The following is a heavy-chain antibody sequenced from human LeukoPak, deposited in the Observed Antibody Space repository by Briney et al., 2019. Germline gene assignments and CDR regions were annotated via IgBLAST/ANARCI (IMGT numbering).Heavy chain of an antibody. CDR3: ARFSTSRKLYYYYMDV. CDR2: IDYSGST. CDR1: GGSITTSDYY. V-gene: IGHV4-39*01. Sequence: PSETLSLTCTVSGGSITTSDYYWGWIRQPPGKGLEWIGNIDYSGSTNYNPSLKSRVTISVDTSRNQFSLNLSSVTAADTAVYYCARFSTSRKLYYYYMDVWGKGTTVTISS. D-gene: IGHD2-2*01. J-gene: IGHJ6*03.